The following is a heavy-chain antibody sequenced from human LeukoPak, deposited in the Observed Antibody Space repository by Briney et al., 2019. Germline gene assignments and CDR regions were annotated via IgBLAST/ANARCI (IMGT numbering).Heavy chain of an antibody. CDR3: GRIVVSRTNWFDP. D-gene: IGHD2-15*01. Sequence: SETLSLTCTVSGVSISSSSYYWGWIRQPPGKGLEWIGSIYSSGGTYYNPSLMSRPTMSVDTSRNHFSLKLTSLTAADTAVYYCGRIVVSRTNWFDPWGQGILVTVSS. CDR1: GVSISSSSYY. CDR2: IYSSGGT. V-gene: IGHV4-39*07. J-gene: IGHJ5*02.